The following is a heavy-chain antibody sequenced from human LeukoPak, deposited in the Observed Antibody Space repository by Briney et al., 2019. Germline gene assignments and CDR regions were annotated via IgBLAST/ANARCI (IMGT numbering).Heavy chain of an antibody. CDR3: ARENEPMQHFDY. CDR2: IIPILGIA. J-gene: IGHJ4*02. V-gene: IGHV1-69*04. CDR1: GGTCSSYT. Sequence: ASVKVSCKASGGTCSSYTISWVRQAPGQGLEWMGRIIPILGIANYAQKFQGRVTITADKSTSTAYMELSSLRSEDTAVYYCARENEPMQHFDYCGQGTLVTVSS. D-gene: IGHD1-1*01.